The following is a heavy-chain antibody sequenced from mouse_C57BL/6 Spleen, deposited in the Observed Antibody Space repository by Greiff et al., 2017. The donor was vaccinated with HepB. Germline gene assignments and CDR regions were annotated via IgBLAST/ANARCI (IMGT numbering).Heavy chain of an antibody. CDR1: GFTFISYA. CDR3: ARDLGPYAMDY. V-gene: IGHV5-4*01. Sequence: EVQLVESGGGLVKPGGSLKLSCAASGFTFISYAMSLVRQTPEKCLEWVATISDGGSYTYYPNNVKGRFTISRDNAKNNLYLQMSHLKSEDTAMYYCARDLGPYAMDYWGQGTSVTVSS. D-gene: IGHD4-1*01. J-gene: IGHJ4*01. CDR2: ISDGGSYT.